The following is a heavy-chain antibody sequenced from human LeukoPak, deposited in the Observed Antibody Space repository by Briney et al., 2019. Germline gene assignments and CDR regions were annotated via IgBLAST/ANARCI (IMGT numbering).Heavy chain of an antibody. V-gene: IGHV4-59*01. CDR2: IYYSGST. D-gene: IGHD1-7*01. J-gene: IGHJ6*02. CDR3: ARDNWNYGSSMDV. Sequence: PSETLSLTCSVSGGSISSYYWSWIRQPPGKGLEWIGYIYYSGSTNYNPSLKSRVTISVDTSKNQFSLKLSSVTAADTAVYYCARDNWNYGSSMDVWGQGTTVTVSS. CDR1: GGSISSYY.